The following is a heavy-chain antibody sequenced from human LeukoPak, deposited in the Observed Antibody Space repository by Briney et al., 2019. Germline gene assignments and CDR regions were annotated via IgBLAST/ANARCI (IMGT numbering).Heavy chain of an antibody. CDR2: ISYDGSNK. D-gene: IGHD3-22*01. V-gene: IGHV3-30*18. Sequence: GRSLRLSCAASGFTFSSYGMHWVRQAPGKGQDWVAVISYDGSNKYYADSVKGRFTISRDNSKNTLYLQMNSLRAEDTAVYYCAKIPWYYDSSGYSLDYWGQGTLVTVSS. CDR3: AKIPWYYDSSGYSLDY. J-gene: IGHJ4*02. CDR1: GFTFSSYG.